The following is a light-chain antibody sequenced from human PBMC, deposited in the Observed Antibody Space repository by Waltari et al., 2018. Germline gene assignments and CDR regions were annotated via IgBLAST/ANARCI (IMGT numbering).Light chain of an antibody. Sequence: QSRVHINGTSDVDWVHRRPGQSPRRLICRVSNRDSGVLDICVSSGSGTDFTLKISRVEAEDFGVYYCIQGTHGPRTCGKGTKVQIK. CDR1: QSRVHINGTSD. CDR3: IQGTHGPRT. J-gene: IGKJ1*01. CDR2: RVS. V-gene: IGKV2-30*02.